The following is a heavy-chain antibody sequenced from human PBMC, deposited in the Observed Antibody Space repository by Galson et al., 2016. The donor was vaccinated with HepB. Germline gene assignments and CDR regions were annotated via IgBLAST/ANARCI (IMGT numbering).Heavy chain of an antibody. CDR2: IYWDDDN. CDR1: GFSLTTSGVS. Sequence: PALVKPTQTLTLTCTFSGFSLTTSGVSVGWIRQPPGKALEWLALIYWDDDNRYSTSLNTRLTITKDTSKNQVVLTMTNMDPVDTGTYYCVYNSPRQQLAPNNYQYYYMDVWGKGTTVTISS. V-gene: IGHV2-5*04. CDR3: VYNSPRQQLAPNNYQYYYMDV. D-gene: IGHD6-13*01. J-gene: IGHJ6*03.